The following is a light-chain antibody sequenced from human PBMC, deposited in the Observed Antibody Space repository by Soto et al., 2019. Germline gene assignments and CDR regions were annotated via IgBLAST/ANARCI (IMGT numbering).Light chain of an antibody. V-gene: IGLV2-14*01. CDR3: SSYSSVTTLWV. Sequence: QSVLTQPASVSGSPGQSITISCTGTSSDVGGYNYASWYQQHPGKAPKLIIYEVSNRPSGVSNRFSGSKSGNTASLTVSGLQAEDEADYYCSSYSSVTTLWVFGGGTKVTVL. J-gene: IGLJ3*02. CDR2: EVS. CDR1: SSDVGGYNY.